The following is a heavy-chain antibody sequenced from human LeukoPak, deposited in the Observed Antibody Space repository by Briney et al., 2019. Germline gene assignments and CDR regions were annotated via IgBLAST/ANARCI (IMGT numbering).Heavy chain of an antibody. CDR3: AGRDVYNSAF. CDR1: GFTFSGYY. D-gene: IGHD5-24*01. J-gene: IGHJ4*02. CDR2: ITPSGSTI. V-gene: IGHV3-11*01. Sequence: GGSLILSCAASGFTFSGYYMSWVRQAPGKGLEWVSYITPSGSTIYYADSVKGRFTISRDNAKNSLYLQMNSLRAEDTAVYFCAGRDVYNSAFWGQGTLVTVSS.